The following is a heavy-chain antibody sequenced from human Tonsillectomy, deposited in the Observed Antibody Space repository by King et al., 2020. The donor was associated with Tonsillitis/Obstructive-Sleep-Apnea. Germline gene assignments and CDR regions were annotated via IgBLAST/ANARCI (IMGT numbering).Heavy chain of an antibody. CDR1: DGSFSGYY. CDR2: IDHSGST. Sequence: VQLQQWGAGLLKPSETLSLTCAVYDGSFSGYYWSWIRQPPGKGLEWIGEIDHSGSTNYNPSLKSRVTMSADTSTTQFSLKLSSVTAADTALYYCAREITTDAFDIWGQGTMVTVSS. J-gene: IGHJ3*02. V-gene: IGHV4-34*01. D-gene: IGHD3-3*01. CDR3: AREITTDAFDI.